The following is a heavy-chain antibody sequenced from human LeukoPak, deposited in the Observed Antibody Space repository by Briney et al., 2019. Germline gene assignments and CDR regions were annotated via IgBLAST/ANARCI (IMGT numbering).Heavy chain of an antibody. CDR1: GGSFSGYY. Sequence: SETLSLTCAVYGGSFSGYYWSWIRQPPGKRLEWIGNIYYSGSTYYNPSLKSRVTISVDTSKTQFSLKLSSVTAADTAVYYCARGRWLQPFDYWGQGTLVTVSS. V-gene: IGHV4-34*01. D-gene: IGHD5-24*01. J-gene: IGHJ4*02. CDR2: IYYSGST. CDR3: ARGRWLQPFDY.